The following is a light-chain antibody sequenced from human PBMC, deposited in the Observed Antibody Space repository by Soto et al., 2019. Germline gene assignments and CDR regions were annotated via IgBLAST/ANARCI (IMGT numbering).Light chain of an antibody. CDR2: AAS. V-gene: IGKV3-20*01. CDR1: LSLPSRS. J-gene: IGKJ1*01. Sequence: ELVLTQSPGTLSLSPGGRATLSCRASLSLPSRSLAWYQQRPGQAPRVLISAASTRAADIPDRFSGSGSGTDFTLTINRLEHEDFAVYYCQQYDYSPRTLGQGTKVDIK. CDR3: QQYDYSPRT.